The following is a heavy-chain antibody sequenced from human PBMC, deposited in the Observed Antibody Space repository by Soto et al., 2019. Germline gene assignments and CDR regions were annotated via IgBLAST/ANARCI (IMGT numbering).Heavy chain of an antibody. CDR3: ARGEWLDPRGSNRFDP. D-gene: IGHD6-19*01. Sequence: SETLSLTCAVSGGSISSSNWWSWVRQPPGKGLEWVGEIYHSGSTNYNPSLKSRVTISVDKSKNQFSLKLSSVTAADTAVYYCARGEWLDPRGSNRFDPWGQGTLVTVSS. J-gene: IGHJ5*02. V-gene: IGHV4-4*02. CDR1: GGSISSSNW. CDR2: IYHSGST.